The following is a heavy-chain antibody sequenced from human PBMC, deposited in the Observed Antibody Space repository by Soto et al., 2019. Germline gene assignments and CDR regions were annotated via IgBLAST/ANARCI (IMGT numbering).Heavy chain of an antibody. V-gene: IGHV3-23*01. CDR3: ATDPSIFGVFRTTYYMDV. Sequence: EVQLLASGGGLVQPGGSLRLSCAASGFTFSSYAMSWVRQAPGKGLEWVSAISGSGGSTYYADSVKGRFTISRDNSKNTLYMHMNSLRAEDTAVYYFATDPSIFGVFRTTYYMDVWCKGATVTVSS. CDR2: ISGSGGST. J-gene: IGHJ6*03. D-gene: IGHD3-3*01. CDR1: GFTFSSYA.